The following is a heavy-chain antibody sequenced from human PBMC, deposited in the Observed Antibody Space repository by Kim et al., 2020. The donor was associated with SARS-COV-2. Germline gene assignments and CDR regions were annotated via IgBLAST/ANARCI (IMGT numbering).Heavy chain of an antibody. V-gene: IGHV3-30-3*01. J-gene: IGHJ6*03. CDR2: ISYDGSNK. Sequence: GGSLRLSCAASGFTFSSYAMHWVRQAPGKGLEWVAVISYDGSNKYYADSVKGRFTISRDNSKNTLYLQMNSLRAEDTAVYYCARSGYCSSTSCYPYYYY. CDR3: ARSGYCSSTSCYPYYYY. D-gene: IGHD2-2*03. CDR1: GFTFSSYA.